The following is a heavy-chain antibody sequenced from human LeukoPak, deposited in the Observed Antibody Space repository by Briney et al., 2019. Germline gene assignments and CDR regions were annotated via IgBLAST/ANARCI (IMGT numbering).Heavy chain of an antibody. CDR3: ARITMVRGVNWHYYYYGMDV. J-gene: IGHJ6*02. V-gene: IGHV4-34*01. Sequence: KPSETLFLTCAVYGGSFSGYYWSWIRQPPGKGLEWIGEINHSGSTNYNPSLKSRVTISVDTSKNQFSLKLSSVTAADTAVYYCARITMVRGVNWHYYYYGMDVWGQGTTVTVSS. D-gene: IGHD3-10*01. CDR2: INHSGST. CDR1: GGSFSGYY.